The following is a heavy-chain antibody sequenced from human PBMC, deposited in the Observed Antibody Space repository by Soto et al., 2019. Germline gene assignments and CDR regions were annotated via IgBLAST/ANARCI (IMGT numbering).Heavy chain of an antibody. Sequence: SETLSLTCTVSGGSISSGGYYWSWIRQHPGKGLEWIGYIYYSGSTYYNPSLKSRVTISVDTSKNQFSLKLSSVTAADTAVYYCARFPWPVYCGGDCYPDWGQGTLVTVSS. CDR2: IYYSGST. J-gene: IGHJ4*02. V-gene: IGHV4-31*03. CDR3: ARFPWPVYCGGDCYPD. CDR1: GGSISSGGYY. D-gene: IGHD2-21*02.